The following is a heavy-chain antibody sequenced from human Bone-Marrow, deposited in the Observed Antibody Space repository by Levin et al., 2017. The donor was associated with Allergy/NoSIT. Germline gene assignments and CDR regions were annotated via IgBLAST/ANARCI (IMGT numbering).Heavy chain of an antibody. CDR1: GFTFSSYG. J-gene: IGHJ4*02. D-gene: IGHD2-15*01. Sequence: GESLKISCAASGFTFSSYGMHWVRQAPGKGLEWVAVISYDGSNKYYADSVKGRFTISRDNSKNTLYLQMNSLRAEDTAVYYCAKDGSGGKDYWGQGTLVTVSS. CDR2: ISYDGSNK. CDR3: AKDGSGGKDY. V-gene: IGHV3-30*18.